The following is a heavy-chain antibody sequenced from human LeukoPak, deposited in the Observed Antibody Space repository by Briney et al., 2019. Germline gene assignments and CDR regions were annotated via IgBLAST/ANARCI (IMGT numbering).Heavy chain of an antibody. CDR1: GFTFSSYA. V-gene: IGHV3-23*01. Sequence: PGGSPRLSCAASGFTFSSYAMSWVRQAPGKGLEWVSAISGSGGSTYYADSVKGRFTISRDNSKNTLYLQMNSLRAEDTAVYYCAKDPSQWPRSFDYWGQGTLVTVSS. D-gene: IGHD6-19*01. CDR3: AKDPSQWPRSFDY. J-gene: IGHJ4*02. CDR2: ISGSGGST.